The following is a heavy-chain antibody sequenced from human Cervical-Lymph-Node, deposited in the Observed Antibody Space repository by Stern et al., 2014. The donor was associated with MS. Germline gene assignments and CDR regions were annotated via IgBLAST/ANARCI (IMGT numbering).Heavy chain of an antibody. Sequence: EVQLVESGGGLVQPGGSLRLSCAATGFTFSSYAMNWVRQAPGKGLEWVSVINDNADTTYYADSVKGRFTISRDNSKNTLYLQMISLRAEDTAVYYCAKDQQPVVVMSPFQHWGQGTLVTVSS. V-gene: IGHV3-23*04. CDR3: AKDQQPVVVMSPFQH. J-gene: IGHJ1*01. CDR1: GFTFSSYA. CDR2: INDNADTT. D-gene: IGHD3-22*01.